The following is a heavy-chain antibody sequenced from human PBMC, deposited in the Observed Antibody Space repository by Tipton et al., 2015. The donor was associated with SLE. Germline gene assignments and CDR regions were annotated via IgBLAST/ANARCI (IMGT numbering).Heavy chain of an antibody. CDR3: ARMRYCSGGSCYDDAFGI. Sequence: GSLRLSCAASGFTFSDYYMSWIRQAPGKGLEWVSYISSSGSTIYYADSVKGRFTISRDNAKNSLYLQMNSLRAEDTAVYYCARMRYCSGGSCYDDAFGIWGQGTMVTVSS. J-gene: IGHJ3*02. D-gene: IGHD2-15*01. CDR1: GFTFSDYY. CDR2: ISSSGSTI. V-gene: IGHV3-11*01.